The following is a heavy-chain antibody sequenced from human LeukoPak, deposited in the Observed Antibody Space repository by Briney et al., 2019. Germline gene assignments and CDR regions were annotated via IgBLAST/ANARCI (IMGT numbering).Heavy chain of an antibody. CDR1: GGSISSSSYY. D-gene: IGHD6-19*01. CDR3: ASLCKIAVALGY. V-gene: IGHV4-39*01. J-gene: IGHJ4*02. Sequence: MPSETLSLTCTVSGGSISSSSYYWGWIRQPPGKGLEWIGSIYYSGSTYYNPSLKSRVTISVDTSKNQFSPKLSSVTAADTAVCDCASLCKIAVALGYWRQGTLVTVSS. CDR2: IYYSGST.